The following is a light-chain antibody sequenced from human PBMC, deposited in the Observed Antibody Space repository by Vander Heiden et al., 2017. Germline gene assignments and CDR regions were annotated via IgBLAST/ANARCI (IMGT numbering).Light chain of an antibody. CDR3: QQANSFPLT. CDR1: QGISSW. Sequence: DIQMTLTPSSVTAAVVDRVTIICRASQGISSWLVWYQQKPGKAPNLLIYAASRLQSGVPSRFSGSGSGTDFTLTINSLQPEDFATYYCQQANSFPLTFGGGTKVEIK. CDR2: AAS. J-gene: IGKJ4*01. V-gene: IGKV1-12*01.